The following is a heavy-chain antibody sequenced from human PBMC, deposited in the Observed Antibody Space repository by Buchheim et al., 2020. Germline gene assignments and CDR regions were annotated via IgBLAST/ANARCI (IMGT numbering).Heavy chain of an antibody. D-gene: IGHD3-22*01. J-gene: IGHJ4*02. Sequence: QVQLQGSGPGLVKPSQTLSLTCTVSGGSISSGDYYWSWIRQPPGKGLEWIGYIYYSGSTYYNPSLKSRVTISVDTSTNKFSLKLSSVTAADTAVYYCACYPYYYDSSGYYYNYWGQGTL. CDR2: IYYSGST. CDR3: ACYPYYYDSSGYYYNY. V-gene: IGHV4-30-4*01. CDR1: GGSISSGDYY.